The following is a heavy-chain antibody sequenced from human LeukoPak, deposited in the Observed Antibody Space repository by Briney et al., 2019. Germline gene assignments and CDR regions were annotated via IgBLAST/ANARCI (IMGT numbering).Heavy chain of an antibody. Sequence: ASVKVSCKASGYTFTNYGITWVRQAPGQGLEWMGWRSAYNGNTRYAQTLQGRVTMTTDTSTSTAYMELRSLRSDDTAVYYCARDHSSSCQLFDYWGQGTLVTVSS. D-gene: IGHD6-13*01. J-gene: IGHJ4*02. CDR1: GYTFTNYG. CDR3: ARDHSSSCQLFDY. V-gene: IGHV1-18*01. CDR2: RSAYNGNT.